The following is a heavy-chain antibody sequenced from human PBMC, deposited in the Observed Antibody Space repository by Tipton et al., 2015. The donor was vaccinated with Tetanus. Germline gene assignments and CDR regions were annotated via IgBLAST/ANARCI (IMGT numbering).Heavy chain of an antibody. V-gene: IGHV5-51*01. CDR2: IYPGDSDT. CDR3: ARAHCTGGVCNFDF. CDR1: GYIFNNYW. Sequence: VQLVQSGGEVKKPGESLKISCKGSGYIFNNYWIGWVRQKPGIGLEWMGIIYPGDSDTRYSPSFQGQVTISVDKSINTAYLQWSSLKASDTSIFYCARAHCTGGVCNFDFWGQGALVTVAS. J-gene: IGHJ4*02. D-gene: IGHD2-8*02.